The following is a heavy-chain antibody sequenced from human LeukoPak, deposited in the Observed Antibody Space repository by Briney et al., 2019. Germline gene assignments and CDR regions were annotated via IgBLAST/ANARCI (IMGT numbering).Heavy chain of an antibody. Sequence: SVKVSCTASGGTFSSYAISWVRQAPGQGLEWMGGIIRSFGTSNYAQKFQGRVTITADKSTSTAYMELSSLRSEDTAVYYCARDAGKYYYGSGSFGAGNHFDYWGQGTLVTVSS. CDR2: IIRSFGTS. J-gene: IGHJ4*02. CDR3: ARDAGKYYYGSGSFGAGNHFDY. D-gene: IGHD3-10*01. CDR1: GGTFSSYA. V-gene: IGHV1-69*06.